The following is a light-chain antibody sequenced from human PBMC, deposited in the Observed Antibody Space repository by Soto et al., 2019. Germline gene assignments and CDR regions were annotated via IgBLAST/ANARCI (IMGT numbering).Light chain of an antibody. CDR3: KQYKEWPPFT. J-gene: IGKJ1*01. CDR2: GAS. Sequence: EIVMTQTPATLSVSPGETATLSCRASQSVSNNVAWYQQKPGQAPRLLILGASTRATGIPARFSGSGSGTEFTLSISSLQSEDFAVYYCKQYKEWPPFTFGQGTKVDIK. V-gene: IGKV3-15*01. CDR1: QSVSNN.